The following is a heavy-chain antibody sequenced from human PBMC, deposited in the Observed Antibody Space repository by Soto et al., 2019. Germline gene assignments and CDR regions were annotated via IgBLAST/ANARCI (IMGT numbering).Heavy chain of an antibody. D-gene: IGHD3-9*01. V-gene: IGHV1-46*01. CDR1: GYTFRRYD. J-gene: IGHJ4*02. CDR3: ARAVYYDILPGIPEADLKY. CDR2: INPSGGST. Sequence: APSVQISCKASGYTFRRYDMHWVRQAPGQGVEWMGIINPSGGSTSYAQKFQGRVTMTRDTSTSTVYMELSSLRSEDTAVYYCARAVYYDILPGIPEADLKYCCRETVVTV.